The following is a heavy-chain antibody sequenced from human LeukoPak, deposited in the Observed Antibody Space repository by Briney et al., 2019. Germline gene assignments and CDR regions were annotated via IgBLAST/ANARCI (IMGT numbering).Heavy chain of an antibody. CDR2: IYYSRGT. D-gene: IGHD2-15*01. CDR1: GGSISSYY. V-gene: IGHV4-59*01. J-gene: IGHJ4*02. Sequence: SETLSLTCAVSGGSISSYYWSWIRQPPGKGLEWIGYIYYSRGTNYNTSLKSRVPISVVTSKNQFSLKLSSVTAADTAVYYCARGGEHYCSGGSCYPGKDYFDYWGRGTLVTVSS. CDR3: ARGGEHYCSGGSCYPGKDYFDY.